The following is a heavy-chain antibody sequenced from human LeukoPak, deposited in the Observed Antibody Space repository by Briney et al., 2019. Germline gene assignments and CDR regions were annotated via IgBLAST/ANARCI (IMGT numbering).Heavy chain of an antibody. CDR1: GFTFRSYG. Sequence: SGGSLRLSCAASGFTFRSYGMHGVREAPGEGREWVAVMSYDGSNKYCADSVKGRFNISRENYKNAVYLQLNSLRAADTAVYYCAKDEAYGAYRGPLDYWGQGTLVTVSS. CDR3: AKDEAYGAYRGPLDY. D-gene: IGHD4-17*01. J-gene: IGHJ4*02. CDR2: MSYDGSNK. V-gene: IGHV3-30*18.